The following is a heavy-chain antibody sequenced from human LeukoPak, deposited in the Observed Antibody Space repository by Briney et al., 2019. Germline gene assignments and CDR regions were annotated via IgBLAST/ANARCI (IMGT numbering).Heavy chain of an antibody. CDR2: ISSSSSYI. J-gene: IGHJ4*02. CDR3: ARDLAAAGEFDY. CDR1: GFTFSSYS. Sequence: PGGSLRLSCAASGFTFSSYSMNWVRRAPGKGLEWVSSISSSSSYIYYADSVKGRFTISRDNAKNSLYLQMNSLRAEDTAVYYCARDLAAAGEFDYWGQGTLVTVSS. V-gene: IGHV3-21*01. D-gene: IGHD6-13*01.